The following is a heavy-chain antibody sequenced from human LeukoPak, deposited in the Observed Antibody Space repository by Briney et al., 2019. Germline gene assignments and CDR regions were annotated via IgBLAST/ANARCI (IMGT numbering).Heavy chain of an antibody. Sequence: PSETLSLTCAVYGGSFSGYYWSWIRQPPGKGLEWIGSIYYSGSTYYNPSLKSRVTISVDTSKNQFSLKLSSVTAADTAVYYCARHITGWFYYDSSGGAFDIWGQGTMVTVSS. CDR2: IYYSGST. CDR3: ARHITGWFYYDSSGGAFDI. CDR1: GGSFSGYY. V-gene: IGHV4-34*01. J-gene: IGHJ3*02. D-gene: IGHD3-22*01.